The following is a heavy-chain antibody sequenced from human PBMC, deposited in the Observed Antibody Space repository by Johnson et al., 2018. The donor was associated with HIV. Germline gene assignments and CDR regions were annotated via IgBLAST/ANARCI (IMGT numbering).Heavy chain of an antibody. CDR1: GFTFSSYT. J-gene: IGHJ3*02. D-gene: IGHD4-17*01. CDR2: ISSNGGST. CDR3: AREETTAPAAFDI. V-gene: IGHV3-64*01. Sequence: VQLVESGGGLVQPGGSPRLSCAASGFTFSSYTLHWVRQAPGKGLEYVSAISSNGGSTYYANSVKGRFTISRDNSKNTLYLQMGNLRADDMAVYYCAREETTAPAAFDIWGQGTMVTVSS.